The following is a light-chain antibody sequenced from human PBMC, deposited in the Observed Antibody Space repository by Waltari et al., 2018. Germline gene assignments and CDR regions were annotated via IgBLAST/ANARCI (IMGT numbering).Light chain of an antibody. J-gene: IGKJ1*01. CDR2: FGS. CDR3: MQALQTPWT. Sequence: DIVVTQSPLSLPVTPGEPASISCRSSQSLLDRNGYNLLDWYLQKPGQSPQLLIYFGSHRASGGPDRFSGSGSGRDFTRKISRVEAEDVGVYYCMQALQTPWTFGQGTKVEIK. V-gene: IGKV2-28*01. CDR1: QSLLDRNGYNL.